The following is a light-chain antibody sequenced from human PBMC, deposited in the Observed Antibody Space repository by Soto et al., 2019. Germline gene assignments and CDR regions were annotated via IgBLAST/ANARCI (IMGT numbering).Light chain of an antibody. Sequence: EIVLTQSPATLSLSPGERATLSCTASQRVSNYLAWYQQKPGQAPRLLIYVASDRATGIPARFSGSGSGTDFTLTISSLEPEEFGIFYCLQRADRPKITFGQGTRLEI. J-gene: IGKJ5*01. CDR1: QRVSNY. CDR3: LQRADRPKIT. CDR2: VAS. V-gene: IGKV3-11*01.